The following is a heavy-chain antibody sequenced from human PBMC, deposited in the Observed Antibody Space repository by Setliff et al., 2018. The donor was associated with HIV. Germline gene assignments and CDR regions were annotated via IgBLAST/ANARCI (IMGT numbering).Heavy chain of an antibody. CDR3: ATNSDTSGYPPPPFDY. Sequence: SETLSLTCTVSGDSISSSSYYWGWIRQPPGKGLEWIGSISYSGSTYYNPSLKRRVTISVDTSKNQFSLKLSSVTAADTAVYYCATNSDTSGYPPPPFDYWGQGTLVTVSS. CDR2: ISYSGST. J-gene: IGHJ4*02. V-gene: IGHV4-39*01. D-gene: IGHD3-22*01. CDR1: GDSISSSSYY.